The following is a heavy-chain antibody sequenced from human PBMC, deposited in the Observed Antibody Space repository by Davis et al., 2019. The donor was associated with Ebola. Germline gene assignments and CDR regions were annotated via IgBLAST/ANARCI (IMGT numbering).Heavy chain of an antibody. J-gene: IGHJ5*02. CDR3: ARGQYCSTTSCSSLGPERA. D-gene: IGHD2-2*01. Sequence: GESLKISCAASGLTVSSNYMSWVRQAPGKGLEWVSVIYSGGSTYYADSVKGRFTISRDNSKNTLYLQMNSLRAEDTAVYYCARGQYCSTTSCSSLGPERAWGQGTLVTVSS. V-gene: IGHV3-53*01. CDR1: GLTVSSNY. CDR2: IYSGGST.